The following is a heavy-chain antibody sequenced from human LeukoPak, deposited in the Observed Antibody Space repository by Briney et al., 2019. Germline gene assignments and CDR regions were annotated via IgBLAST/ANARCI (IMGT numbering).Heavy chain of an antibody. CDR2: IYTSGST. D-gene: IGHD6-6*01. J-gene: IGHJ4*02. CDR1: GGSISSGSYY. V-gene: IGHV4-61*02. Sequence: PSETLSLTCTVSGGSISSGSYYWSWIRQPAGKGLEWIGRIYTSGSTNYDPSLKSRVTISVDTSKNQFSLKLSSVTAADTAVYYCARGYSSSSLVDYWGQGTLVTVSS. CDR3: ARGYSSSSLVDY.